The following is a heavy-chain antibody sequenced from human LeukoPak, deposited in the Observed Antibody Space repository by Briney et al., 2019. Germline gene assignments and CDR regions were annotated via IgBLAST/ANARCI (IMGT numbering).Heavy chain of an antibody. V-gene: IGHV4-59*01. CDR2: IYYSGST. D-gene: IGHD6-19*01. J-gene: IGHJ4*02. CDR1: GGSISSYY. Sequence: SETLSPTCTVSGGSISSYYWSWIRQPPGKGLEWIGYIYYSGSTNYNPSLKSRVTISVDTSKNQFSLKLSSVTAADTAVYYCARGSGWYHYWGQGTLVTVSS. CDR3: ARGSGWYHY.